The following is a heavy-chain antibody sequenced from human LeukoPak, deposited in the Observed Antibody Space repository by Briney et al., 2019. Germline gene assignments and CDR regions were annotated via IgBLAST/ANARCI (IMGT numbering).Heavy chain of an antibody. CDR2: INPNSGGT. J-gene: IGHJ5*02. CDR3: TRQGPTVTTYISTYYWFDP. Sequence: ASVKVSVKASGYTFTGYYMHWVRQAPGQGLEWMGWINPNSGGTNYAQKFQGRVTMTRDTSISTAYMELSRLRSDDTAVYYCTRQGPTVTTYISTYYWFDPWAQGTLVTVSS. V-gene: IGHV1-2*02. CDR1: GYTFTGYY. D-gene: IGHD4-17*01.